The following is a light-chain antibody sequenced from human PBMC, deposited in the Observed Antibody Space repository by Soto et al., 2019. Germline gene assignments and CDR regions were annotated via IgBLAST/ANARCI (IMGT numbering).Light chain of an antibody. V-gene: IGKV1-5*03. CDR1: QSISGW. Sequence: DIQMTQSPSTLSASVGERVDITCRASQSISGWLAWYQQKPGKAPKLLIYQATILESGVPSTFSGSGSGTEFTLTINSLRPDDIATYYCQQYKTYPLTFAGGTKVEIK. J-gene: IGKJ4*01. CDR2: QAT. CDR3: QQYKTYPLT.